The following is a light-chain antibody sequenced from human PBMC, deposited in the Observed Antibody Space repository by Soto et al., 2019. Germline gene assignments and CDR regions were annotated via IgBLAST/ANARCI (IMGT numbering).Light chain of an antibody. CDR2: AAC. Sequence: IVTTQSPATLSVSPGDGVTLSGKASQSISSNLARYQHNPGQAPSLLIDAACTTATGIPARFSGSGSGTEFTLTISSLQAEDVADYYRQQNNNPTTFGPGTKVDIK. V-gene: IGKV3-15*01. CDR3: QQNNNPTT. CDR1: QSISSN. J-gene: IGKJ3*01.